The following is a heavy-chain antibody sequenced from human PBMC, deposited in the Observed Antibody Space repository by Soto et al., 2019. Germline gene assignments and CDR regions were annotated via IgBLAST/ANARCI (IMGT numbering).Heavy chain of an antibody. J-gene: IGHJ4*02. CDR3: AREDRYSSGWYVSGFEY. V-gene: IGHV4-59*01. CDR2: IYYSGST. CDR1: GGSISSYY. D-gene: IGHD6-19*01. Sequence: PSETLSLTCTVSGGSISSYYWSWIRQPPGKGLEWIGYIYYSGSTNYNPSLKSRVTISVDTSKNQFSLKLSSVTAADTAVYYCAREDRYSSGWYVSGFEYWGQGTLVTVSS.